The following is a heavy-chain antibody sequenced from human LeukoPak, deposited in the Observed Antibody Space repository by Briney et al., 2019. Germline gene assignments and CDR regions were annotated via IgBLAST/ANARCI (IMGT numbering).Heavy chain of an antibody. D-gene: IGHD3-10*01. Sequence: GGSLRLSCAASGFTFSTYAMHWVRQAPGKGLEWVALISFDGSNKFYADSVKGRFTISGDKSKNTLSLQMNSLGAGDTAVYYCARTMVETTYYYGMDVWGQGTTVTVSS. CDR2: ISFDGSNK. J-gene: IGHJ6*02. CDR3: ARTMVETTYYYGMDV. CDR1: GFTFSTYA. V-gene: IGHV3-30-3*01.